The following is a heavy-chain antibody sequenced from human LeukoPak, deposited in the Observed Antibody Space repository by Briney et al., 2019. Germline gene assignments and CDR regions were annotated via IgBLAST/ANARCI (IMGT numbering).Heavy chain of an antibody. V-gene: IGHV3-7*01. CDR2: VRQDGSVA. CDR3: GNQCSGGSCPEY. Sequence: PGGSLRLSCAASGFTFSNYWITWVRQAPGKGLEWVGNVRQDGSVANYVDSVKGRFTISRDNGKNSVYLQMNSLRAEDTVFYYCGNQCSGGSCPEYWGQGTLVTVSS. D-gene: IGHD2-15*01. J-gene: IGHJ4*02. CDR1: GFTFSNYW.